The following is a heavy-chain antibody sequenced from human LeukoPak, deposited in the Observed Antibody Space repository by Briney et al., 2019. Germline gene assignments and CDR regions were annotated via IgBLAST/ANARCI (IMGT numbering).Heavy chain of an antibody. J-gene: IGHJ4*02. CDR3: AKSSSGYYPLGDFDY. CDR2: ISGSGGST. CDR1: GFTLSSYA. V-gene: IGHV3-23*01. D-gene: IGHD3-22*01. Sequence: GGSLRLSCVVSGFTLSSYAMSWVRQAPGKGLEWASSISGSGGSTYYADSVKGRFTISRDNSKKTLYLQMNSLRAEDTAVYYCAKSSSGYYPLGDFDYWGQGTLVTVSS.